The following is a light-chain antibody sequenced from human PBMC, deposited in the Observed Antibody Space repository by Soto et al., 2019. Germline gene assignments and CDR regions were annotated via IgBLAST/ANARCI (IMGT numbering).Light chain of an antibody. CDR2: GAS. CDR1: QSVSSSY. J-gene: IGKJ1*01. CDR3: QQYDSSSVS. V-gene: IGKV3-20*01. Sequence: EIVLTQSPGTLSLSPGERATLSCRASQSVSSSYLAWYQQKPGQAPRLLIYGASSRATGIPDRFSGSGSGTDFTLTISRLEPEDFAVYYCQQYDSSSVSFGQGTKGENK.